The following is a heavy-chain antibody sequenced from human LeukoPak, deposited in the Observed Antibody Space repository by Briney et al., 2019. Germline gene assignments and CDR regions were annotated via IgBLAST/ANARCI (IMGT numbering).Heavy chain of an antibody. CDR1: GFTFSTYE. CDR2: ISSSGSTK. CDR3: ARQRGSGSPHYYDYGMDV. V-gene: IGHV3-48*03. D-gene: IGHD3-10*01. J-gene: IGHJ6*02. Sequence: GGSLRLSCAVSGFTFSTYEMDWVPQAPGKGLEWVSYISSSGSTKYYSYSAHGRFTISIDNDKNSLYLQMNSLRVEDTAVYYCARQRGSGSPHYYDYGMDVWGQGTTVTVSS.